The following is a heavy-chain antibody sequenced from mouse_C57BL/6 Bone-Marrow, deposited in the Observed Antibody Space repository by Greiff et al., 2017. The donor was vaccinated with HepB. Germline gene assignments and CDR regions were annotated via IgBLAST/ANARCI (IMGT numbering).Heavy chain of an antibody. CDR3: TRSLGYGFAY. Sequence: QVQLQQSGAELVRPGASVTLSCKASGYTFTDYEMHWVKQTPVHGLEWIGAIDPETGGTAYNQKFKGKAILTADKSSSTAYMELSSLTSEDSAVYYCTRSLGYGFAYWGQGTLVTVSA. CDR1: GYTFTDYE. V-gene: IGHV1-15*01. CDR2: IDPETGGT. J-gene: IGHJ3*01. D-gene: IGHD2-2*01.